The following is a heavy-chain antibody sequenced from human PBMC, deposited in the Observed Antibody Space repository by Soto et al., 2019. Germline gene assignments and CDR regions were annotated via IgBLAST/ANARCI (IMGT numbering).Heavy chain of an antibody. V-gene: IGHV3-30*18. CDR3: AKDPHPPLYGMDV. CDR2: ISYDGSNK. CDR1: GFTFSSYG. J-gene: IGHJ6*02. Sequence: GGSLRLSCAASGFTFSSYGMHWVRQAPGKGLEWVAVISYDGSNKYYADSVKGRFTISRDNSKNTLYLQMNSLRAEDTAVYYCAKDPHPPLYGMDVWGQGTTVTVSS.